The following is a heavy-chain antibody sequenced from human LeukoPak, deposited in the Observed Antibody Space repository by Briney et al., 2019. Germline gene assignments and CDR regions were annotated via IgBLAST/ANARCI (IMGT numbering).Heavy chain of an antibody. CDR2: IKSKADGGTT. J-gene: IGHJ4*02. D-gene: IGHD4-17*01. Sequence: PGGSLRLSCAASGFTFSTAWMSWVRQAPGKGLEWVGRIKSKADGGTTDHAAPVKGRFTISRDDSKNTLYLQMNSLKTEDTAVYYCTTEYYGGYKYWGQGTLVTVSS. CDR3: TTEYYGGYKY. CDR1: GFTFSTAW. V-gene: IGHV3-15*01.